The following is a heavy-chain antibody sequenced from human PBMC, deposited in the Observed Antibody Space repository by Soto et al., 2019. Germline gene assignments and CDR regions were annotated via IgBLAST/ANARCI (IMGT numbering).Heavy chain of an antibody. V-gene: IGHV3-30*18. CDR3: ANGEVRGVMNPHFYY. CDR1: GPLFSSYA. CDR2: ISYDGTYE. J-gene: IGHJ4*02. D-gene: IGHD3-10*01. Sequence: QLQLVESGGGVVQPGRSLRLSCAASGPLFSSYAMHWVRQAPGKWLEWVAAISYDGTYEYYTDSVKGRFTISRDNSKNTVYLQMNSLRGEDTAVYYFANGEVRGVMNPHFYYWGQGTLVTVSS.